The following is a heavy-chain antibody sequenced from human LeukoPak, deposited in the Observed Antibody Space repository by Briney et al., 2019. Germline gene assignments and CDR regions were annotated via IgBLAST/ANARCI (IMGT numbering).Heavy chain of an antibody. CDR1: GFTFSSYS. D-gene: IGHD3-10*01. CDR3: ARDVTYGSGSYSVLNYFDY. CDR2: ISSSSSYI. J-gene: IGHJ4*02. Sequence: GGSLRLSCAASGFTFSSYSMNWVRQAPGKGLEWVSSISSSSSYIYYADSVKGRFTISRDNAKNSLYLQMNSLRAEDTAVYYCARDVTYGSGSYSVLNYFDYWGQGTLVTVSS. V-gene: IGHV3-21*04.